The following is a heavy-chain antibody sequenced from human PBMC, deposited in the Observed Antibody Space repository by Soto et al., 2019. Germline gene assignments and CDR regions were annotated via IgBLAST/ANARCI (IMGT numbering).Heavy chain of an antibody. V-gene: IGHV1-46*01. CDR3: LKDGDLSMAGLLRSEYDLFHS. J-gene: IGHJ5*01. CDR2: IDPNGGDT. Sequence: LVQSGSEVKKPGASVRLSCRASEYTFTSYLLHWVRQASGQGLEWMGVIDPNGGDTNYAQNFQCSVDLLRDTFTRVVSIDLNGVTSGDTFVYYCLKDGDLSMAGLLRSEYDLFHSGGHGARVKVTS. CDR1: EYTFTSYL. D-gene: IGHD4-17*01.